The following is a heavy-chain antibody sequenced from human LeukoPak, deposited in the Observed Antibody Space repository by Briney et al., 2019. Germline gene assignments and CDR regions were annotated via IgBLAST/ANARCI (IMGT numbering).Heavy chain of an antibody. Sequence: PGGSLRLSCAASGFTVSGSYMSWIRQAPGKGLEWVSILYSVGTICYADSVKGRFTISRDNSKNTLYLQMNSLRVEDAAVYYCARLVVDSHAFDVWGQGTMVTVSS. CDR3: ARLVVDSHAFDV. V-gene: IGHV3-53*01. CDR1: GFTVSGSY. CDR2: LYSVGTI. D-gene: IGHD6-19*01. J-gene: IGHJ3*01.